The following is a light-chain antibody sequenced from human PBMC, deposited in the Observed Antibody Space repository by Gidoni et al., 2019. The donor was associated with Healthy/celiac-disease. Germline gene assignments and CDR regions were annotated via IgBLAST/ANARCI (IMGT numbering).Light chain of an antibody. Sequence: ELVLTQSPATLSLSPGERATLSCRASPSVSSYLAWYQQKPGQAPRLLIYDASNRATGIPARFSGSGSGTDFTLTISSLEPEDFAVYYCQQRSNWRRTFGQGTKVEIK. J-gene: IGKJ1*01. CDR1: PSVSSY. CDR2: DAS. CDR3: QQRSNWRRT. V-gene: IGKV3-11*01.